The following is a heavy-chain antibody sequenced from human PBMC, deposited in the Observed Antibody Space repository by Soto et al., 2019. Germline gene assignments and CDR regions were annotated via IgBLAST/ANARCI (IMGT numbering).Heavy chain of an antibody. V-gene: IGHV4-61*01. Sequence: QVQLQESGPGLVKPSETLSLTCTVSGGSVSGGSYCWSWIRQPPGKGLECIGYVYNSGSTTYDPSLVSRVTLSANTSKNQFSLGLSSVTAADTGGYYCASVPLTTYFDLWGRGTLVTVSS. CDR2: VYNSGST. CDR1: GGSVSGGSYC. J-gene: IGHJ2*01. CDR3: ASVPLTTYFDL. D-gene: IGHD3-9*01.